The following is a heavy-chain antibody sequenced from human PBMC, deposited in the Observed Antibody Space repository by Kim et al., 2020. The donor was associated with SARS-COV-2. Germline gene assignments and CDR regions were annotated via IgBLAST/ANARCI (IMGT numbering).Heavy chain of an antibody. D-gene: IGHD3-22*01. V-gene: IGHV4-59*01. CDR3: ARSTGNYYDTSGYPDY. CDR2: IYYSGST. Sequence: SETLSLTCTVSGGSITNYYWSWIRQPLGKGLEWIGNIYYSGSTNYNPSLKSRVTMSVDTSKNQFSLKLSSVTAADTAVYYCARSTGNYYDTSGYPDYWGQGALVTVSS. J-gene: IGHJ4*02. CDR1: GGSITNYY.